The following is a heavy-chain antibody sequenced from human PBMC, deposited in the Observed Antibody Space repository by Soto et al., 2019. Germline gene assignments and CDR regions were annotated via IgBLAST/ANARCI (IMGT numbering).Heavy chain of an antibody. Sequence: LVESLKISCKGSGYSFTSYWIGWVRQMPGKGLEWMGIIYPGDSDTRYSPSFQGQVTISADKSISTAYLQWSSLKASDTAMYYCARRGGTTVDYYYYGMDVWGQGTTVTV. D-gene: IGHD4-17*01. CDR2: IYPGDSDT. J-gene: IGHJ6*02. V-gene: IGHV5-51*01. CDR3: ARRGGTTVDYYYYGMDV. CDR1: GYSFTSYW.